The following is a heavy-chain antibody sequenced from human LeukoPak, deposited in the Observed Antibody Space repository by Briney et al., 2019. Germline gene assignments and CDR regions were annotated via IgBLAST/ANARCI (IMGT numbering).Heavy chain of an antibody. D-gene: IGHD2-2*01. V-gene: IGHV5-51*01. Sequence: GASLNISCEGSDYSITSYWIGLGRQIPGKRLEWVGIIYPGDSDTRYSPSLQGQVTISADKSISTAYLQWSSLKASDTAMYDCARRLKYQLLENWFDPWGQGTLVTVSS. CDR2: IYPGDSDT. CDR3: ARRLKYQLLENWFDP. J-gene: IGHJ5*02. CDR1: DYSITSYW.